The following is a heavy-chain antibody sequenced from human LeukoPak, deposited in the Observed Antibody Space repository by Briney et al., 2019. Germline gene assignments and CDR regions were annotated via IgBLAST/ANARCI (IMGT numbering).Heavy chain of an antibody. J-gene: IGHJ3*02. V-gene: IGHV1-46*01. D-gene: IGHD2-21*02. CDR2: INPSGGST. CDR3: AKDARVTRDAFDI. CDR1: GYTFTSYY. Sequence: ASVKGSCKASGYTFTSYYMHWVRQAPGQGLEWMGIINPSGGSTSYAQKFQGRVTMTRDTSTSTVYMELSSLRTEDTALYYCAKDARVTRDAFDIWGQGTMVTVSS.